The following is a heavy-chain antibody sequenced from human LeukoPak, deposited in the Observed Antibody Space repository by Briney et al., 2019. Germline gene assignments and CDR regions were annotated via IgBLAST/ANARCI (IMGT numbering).Heavy chain of an antibody. Sequence: SETLSLTCAVYGGSFSGYSWSLIRQPPGEGLEWIGEINHSGSTNYHPSLKSRVTISVDTSKNQFSLKLNSVTAADTAVYYCARETIAAAGMSIDHWGQGTLVTVSS. CDR3: ARETIAAAGMSIDH. CDR1: GGSFSGYS. J-gene: IGHJ4*02. V-gene: IGHV4-34*01. CDR2: INHSGST. D-gene: IGHD6-13*01.